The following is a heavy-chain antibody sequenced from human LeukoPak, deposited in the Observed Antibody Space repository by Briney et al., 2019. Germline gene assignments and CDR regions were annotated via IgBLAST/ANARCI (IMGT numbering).Heavy chain of an antibody. D-gene: IGHD6-13*01. V-gene: IGHV3-30*18. Sequence: PGGSLRLSCAASGFTFSSYGMHWVRQAPGKGLEWVAVISYDGSNKYYADSVKGRFTISRDNSKNTLYLQMNSLRAEDTAVYYCAKDLSRWYPDYWGQGTLVTVSS. CDR2: ISYDGSNK. J-gene: IGHJ4*02. CDR1: GFTFSSYG. CDR3: AKDLSRWYPDY.